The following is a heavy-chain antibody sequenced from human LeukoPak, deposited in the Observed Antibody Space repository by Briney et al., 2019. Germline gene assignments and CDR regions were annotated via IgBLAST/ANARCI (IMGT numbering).Heavy chain of an antibody. Sequence: PGGSLKLSCAASGVTFRSYGMHWVRQAPGKGLEWVALISSDGNDKLYGDSVKGRFTIPRDDSKSTLYLQMNSLRVEDTAVYYCTTKVIRGNSGDDYDDWGQGTLVTVSS. CDR3: TTKVIRGNSGDDYDD. J-gene: IGHJ4*02. V-gene: IGHV3-30*03. D-gene: IGHD5-12*01. CDR2: ISSDGNDK. CDR1: GVTFRSYG.